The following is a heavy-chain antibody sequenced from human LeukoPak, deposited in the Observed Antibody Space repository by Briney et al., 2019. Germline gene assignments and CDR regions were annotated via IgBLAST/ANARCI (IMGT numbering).Heavy chain of an antibody. CDR1: GFTFSSYG. CDR2: ISGSGGST. J-gene: IGHJ3*02. CDR3: RVTPNAFDI. D-gene: IGHD2-21*02. Sequence: GGSLRLSCAASGFTFSSYGMSWVRQAPGKGLEWVSAISGSGGSTYYADSVKGRFTISRDNSKNTLYLQMNSLKTEDTAVYYCRVTPNAFDIWGQGTMVTVSS. V-gene: IGHV3-23*01.